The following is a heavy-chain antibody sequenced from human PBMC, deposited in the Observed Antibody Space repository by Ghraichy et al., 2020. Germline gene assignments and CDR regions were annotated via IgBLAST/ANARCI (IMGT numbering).Heavy chain of an antibody. Sequence: GGSLRLSCAASGFTFSNHAMSWVRQAPGKGLEWVSHIDGSGGGTYYADSVKGQFSISRDNSRNTLYLQMNSLRAEDTAVYYCAKAAGSAWHKDYFDFWGQGMLVTVSS. CDR1: GFTFSNHA. J-gene: IGHJ4*02. D-gene: IGHD6-25*01. V-gene: IGHV3-23*01. CDR3: AKAAGSAWHKDYFDF. CDR2: IDGSGGGT.